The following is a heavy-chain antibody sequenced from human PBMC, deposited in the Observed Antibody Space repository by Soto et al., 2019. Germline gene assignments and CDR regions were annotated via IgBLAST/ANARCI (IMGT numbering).Heavy chain of an antibody. D-gene: IGHD3-10*01. J-gene: IGHJ6*02. Sequence: QVQLQESGPGLVKPSQTLSLTCTVSGGSISSGGYYWSWIRQHPGKGLEWIGYIYYSGSTYYNPSLKSRVTISVDTSKNQFSLKLSSVTAADTAVYYCARVLLWFGEPRWGGMDVWGQGTTVTVSS. CDR3: ARVLLWFGEPRWGGMDV. V-gene: IGHV4-31*03. CDR2: IYYSGST. CDR1: GGSISSGGYY.